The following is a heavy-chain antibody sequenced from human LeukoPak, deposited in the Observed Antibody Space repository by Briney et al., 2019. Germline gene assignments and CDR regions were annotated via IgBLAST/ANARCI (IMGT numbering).Heavy chain of an antibody. CDR1: GYTFTSYD. CDR3: ARVLSDSTILFLRYYYYYYMDV. Sequence: GASVKVSCKASGYTFTSYDINWVRQATGQGLEWMGWMNPNSGNTGYAQKFQGRVTMTRNTSISTAYMELSSLRSEDTAVYYCARVLSDSTILFLRYYYYYYMDVWGKGTTVTISS. J-gene: IGHJ6*03. D-gene: IGHD5/OR15-5a*01. CDR2: MNPNSGNT. V-gene: IGHV1-8*01.